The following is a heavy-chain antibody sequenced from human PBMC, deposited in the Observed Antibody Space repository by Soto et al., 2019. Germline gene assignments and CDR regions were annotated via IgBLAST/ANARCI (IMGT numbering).Heavy chain of an antibody. J-gene: IGHJ5*02. Sequence: SETLSLTCTVSGGSISSGGFYWNWLRRQPGKGLEWIGYISDSGSTYYNPSLRSRLTLLVGTSRNQFSLRLNSVTAADTALYYCPRGADNSYNWFDPWGQGILVTVSS. CDR1: GGSISSGGFY. CDR2: ISDSGST. CDR3: PRGADNSYNWFDP. V-gene: IGHV4-31*03. D-gene: IGHD1-20*01.